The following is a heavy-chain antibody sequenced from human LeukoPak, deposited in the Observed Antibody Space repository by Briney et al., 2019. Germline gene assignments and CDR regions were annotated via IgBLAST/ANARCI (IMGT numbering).Heavy chain of an antibody. CDR2: VYYSGST. CDR3: ARTNYGSGTNDDY. J-gene: IGHJ4*02. Sequence: PSETLSLTCTVSGGSISSYYWSWIRQSPEKGLEWIGYVYYSGSTNYNPSLESRVIISVDTSKNQFSLKLSSVTAADTAVYYCARTNYGSGTNDDYWGQGTLVTVSS. D-gene: IGHD3-10*01. CDR1: GGSISSYY. V-gene: IGHV4-59*12.